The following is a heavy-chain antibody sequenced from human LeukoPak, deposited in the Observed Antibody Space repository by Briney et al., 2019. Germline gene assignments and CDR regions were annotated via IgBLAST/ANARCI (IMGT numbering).Heavy chain of an antibody. CDR2: IYHSGTT. Sequence: SQTLSLTCTVSGGSINSDNYYWSWIRQPPGKGLEWIGFIYHSGTTYYSPSLKSRIIISIDTSKNQFSLKLSSVTAADTAVYYCARKDIVYLGFDPWGQGALVTVSS. J-gene: IGHJ5*02. V-gene: IGHV4-30-4*01. CDR3: ARKDIVYLGFDP. D-gene: IGHD5-12*01. CDR1: GGSINSDNYY.